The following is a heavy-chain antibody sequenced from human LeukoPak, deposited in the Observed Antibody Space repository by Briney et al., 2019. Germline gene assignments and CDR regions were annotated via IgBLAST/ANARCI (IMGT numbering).Heavy chain of an antibody. D-gene: IGHD3-3*01. V-gene: IGHV4-34*01. J-gene: IGHJ5*02. CDR3: ATQRYDFWSGYSLGWFDP. Sequence: SETLSLTCAVYGGSFSGYYWSWIRQPPGKGLEWIGEINHSGSTNYNPSLKSRVTISVGTSKNQFSLKLSSVTAADTAVYYCATQRYDFWSGYSLGWFDPWGQGTLVTVSS. CDR1: GGSFSGYY. CDR2: INHSGST.